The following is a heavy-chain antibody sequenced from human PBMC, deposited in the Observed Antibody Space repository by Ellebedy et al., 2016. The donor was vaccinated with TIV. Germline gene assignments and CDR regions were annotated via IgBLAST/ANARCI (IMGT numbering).Heavy chain of an antibody. J-gene: IGHJ6*02. CDR2: INSDGSTI. V-gene: IGHV3-74*01. Sequence: GESLKISCAVSGLTISSAWMNWVRQAPGKGLVWVSRINSDGSTITYADSVKGRFTISRDNAKNTLYLQMNSLRAEDTAVYYCSRAVNYGMDVWGQGTTVTVS. CDR3: SRAVNYGMDV. D-gene: IGHD4-17*01. CDR1: GLTISSAW.